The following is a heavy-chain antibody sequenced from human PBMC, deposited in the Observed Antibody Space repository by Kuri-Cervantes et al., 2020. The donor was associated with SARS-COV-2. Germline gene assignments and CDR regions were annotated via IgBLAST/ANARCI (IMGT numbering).Heavy chain of an antibody. CDR1: GYTFTGYY. V-gene: IGHV1-2*02. CDR2: INPNSGGT. J-gene: IGHJ4*02. CDR3: ARVRKDSIVTVPTNPFDF. Sequence: ASVKVSCKASGYTFTGYYMHWVRQAPGQGLEWMGWINPNSGGTNYAQKFQGRVTMTRDTSINTAYMELSRLRSDDTAVYYCARVRKDSIVTVPTNPFDFWGQGTLVTVSS. D-gene: IGHD2/OR15-2a*01.